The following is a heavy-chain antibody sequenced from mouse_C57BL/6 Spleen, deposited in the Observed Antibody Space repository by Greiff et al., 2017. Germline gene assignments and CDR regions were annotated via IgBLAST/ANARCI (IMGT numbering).Heavy chain of an antibody. CDR3: EREAVGRDDFDD. D-gene: IGHD4-1*01. V-gene: IGHV1-50*01. J-gene: IGHJ2*01. CDR2: IAPSDSYT. Sequence: QVHVKQPGAELVKPGASVKLSCKASGYTFTSYWMQWVQQRPGPGLEWIGVIAPSDSYTNSNQKFNGKATVTVDTSASTAYMQLSSLTSEDSAVYDCEREAVGRDDFDDWGQGTTLTVSS. CDR1: GYTFTSYW.